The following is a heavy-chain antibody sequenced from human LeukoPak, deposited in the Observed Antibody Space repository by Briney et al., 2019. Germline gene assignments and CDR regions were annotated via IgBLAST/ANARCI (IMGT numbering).Heavy chain of an antibody. CDR2: IYYSGST. V-gene: IGHV4-61*01. CDR1: GGSISGSSYY. CDR3: ARGGSTSYREFLYNWFDP. D-gene: IGHD3-10*01. Sequence: SETLSLTCTVSGGSISGSSYYWSWIRQPPGKGLEWIGYIYYSGSTNYNPSLKSRVTISVDTSKNRFSLKLSSVTAADTAVYYCARGGSTSYREFLYNWFDPWGQGTLVTVSS. J-gene: IGHJ5*02.